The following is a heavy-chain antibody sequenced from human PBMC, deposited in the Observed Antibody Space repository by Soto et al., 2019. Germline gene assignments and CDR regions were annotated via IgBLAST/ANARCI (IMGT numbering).Heavy chain of an antibody. CDR1: GFTFSSYS. CDR2: ISSSSSTI. Sequence: EVQLVESGGGLVQPGGSLRLSCAASGFTFSSYSMNWVRQAPGKGLEWVSYISSSSSTIYYADSVKGRFTISRDNPKHSLYLQMNSLRAEDTAVYYCARVTTVVTPGYWGQGTLVTVSS. D-gene: IGHD4-17*01. CDR3: ARVTTVVTPGY. V-gene: IGHV3-48*01. J-gene: IGHJ4*02.